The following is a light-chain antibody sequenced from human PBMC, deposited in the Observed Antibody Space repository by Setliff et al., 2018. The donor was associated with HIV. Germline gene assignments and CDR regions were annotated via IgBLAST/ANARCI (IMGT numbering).Light chain of an antibody. CDR1: SSDVGTYNY. CDR3: CSHAGSYTYI. Sequence: QSALTQPRSVSGSPGQSVTFSCTGSSSDVGTYNYVSWYQQHPGKAPKLMIYDVTRRPSGVPDRFSGSKSGNTASLTISGLQAEDEADYYCCSHAGSYTYIFGTGTKVTVL. J-gene: IGLJ1*01. CDR2: DVT. V-gene: IGLV2-11*01.